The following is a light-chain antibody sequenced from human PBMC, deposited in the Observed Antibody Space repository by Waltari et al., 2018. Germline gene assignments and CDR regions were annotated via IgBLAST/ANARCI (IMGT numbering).Light chain of an antibody. V-gene: IGKV4-1*01. CDR3: QQYYSTLFT. CDR1: RSVLYNSNNKNY. J-gene: IGKJ3*01. Sequence: EIVMTQSPDSLAVSLGERAAINCKSSRSVLYNSNNKNYLAWYQQKPRQPPKLLINWASSRESGVPDRFSGSGSGTDFTLTISSLQAEDVAVYYCQQYYSTLFTFGPGTKVDIK. CDR2: WAS.